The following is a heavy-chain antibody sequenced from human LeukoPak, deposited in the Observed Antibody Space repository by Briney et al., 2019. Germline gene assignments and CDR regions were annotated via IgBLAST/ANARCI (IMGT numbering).Heavy chain of an antibody. J-gene: IGHJ4*02. CDR1: GFTFSDYY. Sequence: PGGSLRLSCAASGFTFSDYYMSWIRQAPGKGLEWVSYISSSGSTIYYADSVKGRFTISRDNAKNSLYLQMNSLRAEDTAVYYCARARARYGSWGTLATYYFDYWGQGTLVTVSS. CDR3: ARARARYGSWGTLATYYFDY. D-gene: IGHD3-10*01. CDR2: ISSSGSTI. V-gene: IGHV3-11*04.